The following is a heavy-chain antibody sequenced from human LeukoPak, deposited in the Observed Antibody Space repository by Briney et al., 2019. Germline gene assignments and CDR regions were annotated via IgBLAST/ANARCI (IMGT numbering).Heavy chain of an antibody. CDR1: GYTFTSYD. V-gene: IGHV1-8*01. CDR3: ARGPYGSGRYPMDV. J-gene: IGHJ6*03. Sequence: GASVKVSCKXSGYTFTSYDTNWVRQATGQGLEWMGWMNPNSGNTGYAQKFQARVTMTRNTSISTAYMELSNLRSEDTAVYYCARGPYGSGRYPMDVWGKGTTVTVSS. CDR2: MNPNSGNT. D-gene: IGHD3-10*01.